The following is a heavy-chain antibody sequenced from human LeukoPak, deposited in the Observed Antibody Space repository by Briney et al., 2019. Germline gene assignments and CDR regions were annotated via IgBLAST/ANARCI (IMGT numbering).Heavy chain of an antibody. CDR3: ARDCSSTSCYARLVW. CDR1: GGSISSYY. J-gene: IGHJ4*02. D-gene: IGHD2-2*01. Sequence: SETLSLTCTVSGGSISSYYWSWIRQPPGKGLEWIGYIYYSGSTNYNPSLKSRVTISVDTSKNQFSLKLSSVTAADTAVYYCARDCSSTSCYARLVWWGQGTLVTVSS. CDR2: IYYSGST. V-gene: IGHV4-59*12.